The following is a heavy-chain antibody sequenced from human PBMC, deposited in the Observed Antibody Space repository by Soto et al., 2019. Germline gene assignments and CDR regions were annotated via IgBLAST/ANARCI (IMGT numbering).Heavy chain of an antibody. CDR3: ARGGGDYSYYYYMDV. D-gene: IGHD4-4*01. CDR1: GGSFSGDY. CDR2: INHSGST. Sequence: QVQLQQWGAGLLKPSETLSLTCAVYGGSFSGDYWSWIRQPPGKGLEWIGEINHSGSTNYNPSLKSRVTISVDTSKNQVSLKLGSVTAADTALYYCARGGGDYSYYYYMDVWGKGTTVTVSS. V-gene: IGHV4-34*01. J-gene: IGHJ6*03.